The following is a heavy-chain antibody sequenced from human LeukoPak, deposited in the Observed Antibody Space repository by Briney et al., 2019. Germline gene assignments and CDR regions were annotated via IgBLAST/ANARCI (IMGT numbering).Heavy chain of an antibody. Sequence: GGSLRLSCAASGFTFSSYAMSWVRQAPGKGLEWVSGISGSGVNTYYADSVKGRFTISRDNSKNTLYLQMNNLRAEDTAVYYCAKTGATRPEYWGQGTLVTVSS. V-gene: IGHV3-23*01. CDR3: AKTGATRPEY. CDR2: ISGSGVNT. J-gene: IGHJ4*02. D-gene: IGHD1-26*01. CDR1: GFTFSSYA.